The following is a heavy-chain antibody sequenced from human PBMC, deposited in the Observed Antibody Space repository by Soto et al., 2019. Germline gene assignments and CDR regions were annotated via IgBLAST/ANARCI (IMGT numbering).Heavy chain of an antibody. J-gene: IGHJ4*02. V-gene: IGHV3-21*01. CDR3: AKDTYYHDSSGFYVFDY. D-gene: IGHD3-22*01. CDR2: ISSSSSYI. CDR1: GFTFSSYS. Sequence: GGSLRLSCAASGFTFSSYSMNWVRQAPGKGLEWVSSISSSSSYIYYADSVKGRFTISRDNSKNTLYLQMNSLRAEDTAVYYCAKDTYYHDSSGFYVFDYWGQGTPVTVSS.